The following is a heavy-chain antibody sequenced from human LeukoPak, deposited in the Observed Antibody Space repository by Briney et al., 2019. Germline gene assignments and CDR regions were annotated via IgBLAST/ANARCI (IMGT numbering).Heavy chain of an antibody. V-gene: IGHV3-23*01. CDR1: GFTFSSYA. D-gene: IGHD5-18*01. J-gene: IGHJ5*02. Sequence: GGSLRLSCAASGFTFSSYAMSWVRQAPGKGLECISGISGSGGSTYYADSVKGRFTISRDNSKNTLYLQMISLRAEDTAVYYCAKARRIQLWLSWGQGTLVTVSS. CDR2: ISGSGGST. CDR3: AKARRIQLWLS.